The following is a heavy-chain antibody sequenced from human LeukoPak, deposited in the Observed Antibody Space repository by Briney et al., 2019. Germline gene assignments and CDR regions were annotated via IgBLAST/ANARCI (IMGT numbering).Heavy chain of an antibody. V-gene: IGHV4-59*01. CDR2: IYYSGST. J-gene: IGHJ5*02. CDR3: AGGGYYGSGNDFRFDP. Sequence: PSETLSLTCTVPGGSISSYYWSWIRQPPGKGLEWIGYIYYSGSTNYKPSLKSRVTISVDTSKNQFSLKLSSVTAADTAVYYCAGGGYYGSGNDFRFDPWGQGTLVTVSS. CDR1: GGSISSYY. D-gene: IGHD3-10*01.